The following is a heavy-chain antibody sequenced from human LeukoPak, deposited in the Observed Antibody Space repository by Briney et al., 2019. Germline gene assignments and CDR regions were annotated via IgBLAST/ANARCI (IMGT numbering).Heavy chain of an antibody. Sequence: ASVKVSCKASGYTFTSYGTTWVRQAPGQGLEWMGWSSPYNGNTNYAQKLQGRVTMTTDTSTSTAYMELRSLRPDDTAVYFCARDPRDLYYDSSGFLSYYGMDVWGQGTTVTVSS. J-gene: IGHJ6*02. CDR2: SSPYNGNT. CDR1: GYTFTSYG. V-gene: IGHV1-18*01. D-gene: IGHD3-22*01. CDR3: ARDPRDLYYDSSGFLSYYGMDV.